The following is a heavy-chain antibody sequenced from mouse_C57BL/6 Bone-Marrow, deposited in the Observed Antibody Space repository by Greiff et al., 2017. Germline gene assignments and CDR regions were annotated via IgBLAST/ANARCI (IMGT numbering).Heavy chain of an antibody. J-gene: IGHJ4*01. CDR1: GFSLSTFGMG. CDR3: ARTLTGSFLYYAMDY. CDR2: IWWDDDK. V-gene: IGHV8-8*01. D-gene: IGHD4-1*01. Sequence: QVQLKESGPGILQPSQTLSLTCSFSGFSLSTFGMGVGWIRQPSGKGLEWLAHIWWDDDKYYNPALKSRLTIPKDTSKNQVFLKIANVDTAVTATYYCARTLTGSFLYYAMDYWGQGTSVTVSS.